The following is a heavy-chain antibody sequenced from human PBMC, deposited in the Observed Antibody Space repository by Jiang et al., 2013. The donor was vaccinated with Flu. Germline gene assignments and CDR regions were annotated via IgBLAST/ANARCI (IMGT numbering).Heavy chain of an antibody. CDR1: GDSISGSSYY. D-gene: IGHD2-2*02. Sequence: TCSVSGDSISGSSYYWSWIRLTPGKHLEWIGNINYRGATYYNLSLKRRVSMSVDTSKNEFSLRLTSVTAADTALYFCARNPPRGDIPYFDFWGLGTLITVSS. J-gene: IGHJ4*02. V-gene: IGHV4-39*07. CDR2: INYRGAT. CDR3: ARNPPRGDIPYFDF.